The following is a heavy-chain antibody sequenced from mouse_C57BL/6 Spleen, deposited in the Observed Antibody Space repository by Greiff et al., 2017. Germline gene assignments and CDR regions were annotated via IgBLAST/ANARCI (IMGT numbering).Heavy chain of an antibody. CDR1: GYTFTSYW. CDR3: ARDVYYGSSPFDY. CDR2: IYPSDSET. V-gene: IGHV1-61*01. D-gene: IGHD1-1*01. Sequence: QVQLQQPGAELVRPGSSVKLSCKASGYTFTSYWMDWVKQRPGQGLEWIGNIYPSDSETHYNQKFKDKATLTVDKSSSTAYMQLSSLTSEDSAVYYCARDVYYGSSPFDYWGQGTTLTVSS. J-gene: IGHJ2*01.